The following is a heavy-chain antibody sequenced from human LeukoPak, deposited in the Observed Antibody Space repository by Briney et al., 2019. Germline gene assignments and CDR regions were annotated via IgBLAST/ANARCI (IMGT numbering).Heavy chain of an antibody. V-gene: IGHV3-48*01. J-gene: IGHJ4*02. CDR1: GFIFSSYS. CDR3: ALNRGSGWYFHY. CDR2: ISSSSSTI. Sequence: GGSLRLSCAVSGFIFSSYSMNWVRQAPGKGLEWVSYISSSSSTIYYADSVKGRFTISRDNSKNTLYLQMNSLRAEDTAVYYCALNRGSGWYFHYWGQGTLATVSS. D-gene: IGHD6-19*01.